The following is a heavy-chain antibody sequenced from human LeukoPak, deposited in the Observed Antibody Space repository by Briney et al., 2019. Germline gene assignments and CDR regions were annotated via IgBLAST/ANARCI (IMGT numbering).Heavy chain of an antibody. J-gene: IGHJ6*02. V-gene: IGHV3-21*01. D-gene: IGHD2-2*02. CDR2: ISSSSSYI. Sequence: PGGSLRLSCAASGFTFSSYSMNWVRQAPGKGLEWVSSISSSSSYIYYADSVKGRFTISRDNAKNSLYLQMNSLRAEDTAVYYCARSLARIVVVPAAIQGLGYYYGMDVWGQGTTVTVSS. CDR3: ARSLARIVVVPAAIQGLGYYYGMDV. CDR1: GFTFSSYS.